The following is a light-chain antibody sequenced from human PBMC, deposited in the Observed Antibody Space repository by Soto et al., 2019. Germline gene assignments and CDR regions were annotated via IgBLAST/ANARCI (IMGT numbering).Light chain of an antibody. CDR3: QTWATGIRV. Sequence: QPVLTQSPSASASLGASVKLTCTVDSGHSRYAIAWHQQQPEKGPRYLMKVDSDGSHSKADGIPDRFSGSSSGAERYLTIPSLQSEDEADYYCQTWATGIRVFGGGTKLTVL. J-gene: IGLJ3*02. CDR1: SGHSRYA. CDR2: VDSDGSH. V-gene: IGLV4-69*01.